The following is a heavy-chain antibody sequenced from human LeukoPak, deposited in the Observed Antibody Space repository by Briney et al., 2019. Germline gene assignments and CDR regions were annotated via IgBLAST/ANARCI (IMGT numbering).Heavy chain of an antibody. J-gene: IGHJ4*02. CDR1: GFTFSSYG. V-gene: IGHV3-33*01. Sequence: PGRSLRLSCAASGFTFSSYGMHWVRQAPGKGLEWVAVIWYDGSNKYYADSVKGRFTISRDNSKNTLYLQMNSLRAEDTAVYYCARDWEYYYGSGSYYNPPADYWGQGTLVTVSS. CDR3: ARDWEYYYGSGSYYNPPADY. D-gene: IGHD3-10*01. CDR2: IWYDGSNK.